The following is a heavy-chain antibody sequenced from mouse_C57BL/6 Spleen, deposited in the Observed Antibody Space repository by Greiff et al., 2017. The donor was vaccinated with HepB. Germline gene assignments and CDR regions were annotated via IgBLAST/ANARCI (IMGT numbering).Heavy chain of an antibody. CDR1: GYTFTDYE. CDR3: TRGEKGPFDY. V-gene: IGHV1-15*01. CDR2: IDPETGGT. Sequence: QVQLKESGAELVRPGASVTLSCKASGYTFTDYEMHWVKQTPVRGLEWIGAIDPETGGTAYNQKFKGKAILTADKTSSTAYMELRSLTSEDSAVYYCTRGEKGPFDYWGQGTTLTVSS. J-gene: IGHJ2*01.